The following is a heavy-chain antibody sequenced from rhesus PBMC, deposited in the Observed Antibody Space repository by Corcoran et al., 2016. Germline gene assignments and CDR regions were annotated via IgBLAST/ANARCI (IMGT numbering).Heavy chain of an antibody. Sequence: QVQLQESGPGLVKPSETLSLTCAVSGYSLSSGSGWIWIRQPPGKGLEWIGYIGGSSGSTNYNPSLKSRVTISKDTSKNQFSLKLSAVTAADTAVYYCAREVTRQLDWYFDLWGPGTPITISS. CDR1: GYSLSSGSG. V-gene: IGHV4-127*01. D-gene: IGHD6-25*01. CDR3: AREVTRQLDWYFDL. J-gene: IGHJ2*01. CDR2: IGGSSGST.